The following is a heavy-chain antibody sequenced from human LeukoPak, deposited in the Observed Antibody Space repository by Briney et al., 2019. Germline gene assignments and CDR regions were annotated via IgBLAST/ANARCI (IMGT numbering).Heavy chain of an antibody. CDR3: ARGPRAGYFVY. V-gene: IGHV3-21*01. CDR2: ISSSSSYI. J-gene: IGHJ4*02. D-gene: IGHD3-9*01. Sequence: GGSLRLSCAASGFTFSSYSMNWVRQAPGKGLEWVSSISSSSSYIYYASSVKGRFTNSRDNAKNSLYLQMNSLRAEDTAVYYCARGPRAGYFVYWGQGTLVTVSS. CDR1: GFTFSSYS.